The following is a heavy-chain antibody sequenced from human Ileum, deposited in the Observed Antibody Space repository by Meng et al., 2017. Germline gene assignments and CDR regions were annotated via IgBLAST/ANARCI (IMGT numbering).Heavy chain of an antibody. J-gene: IGHJ4*02. CDR3: ATDVYGDGLAYLDH. Sequence: QLQQSGPGLVRPSETLSLTCAASGGSVSGRSYYWTWIRQPPGKGLEWIGYVFDSGTTKYNPSLSSRVTISSDTSKNRFSLELTSVTAADTAVYYCATDVYGDGLAYLDHWGQGSLVTVSS. D-gene: IGHD4-17*01. CDR1: GGSVSGRSYY. CDR2: VFDSGTT. V-gene: IGHV4-61*01.